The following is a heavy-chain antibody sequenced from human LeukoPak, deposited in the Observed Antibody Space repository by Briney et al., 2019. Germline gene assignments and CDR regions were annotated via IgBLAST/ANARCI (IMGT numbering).Heavy chain of an antibody. CDR1: GFTFSSYW. CDR3: ARTIFGVVIKWYDAFDI. Sequence: GSLRLSCAASGFTFSSYWMHWVRQAPGKGQVWVSRINTDGSSTSYADSVKGRFTISRDNAKNTLYLQMNSLRAEDTAVYYCARTIFGVVIKWYDAFDIWGQGTMVTVSS. D-gene: IGHD3-3*01. V-gene: IGHV3-74*01. J-gene: IGHJ3*02. CDR2: INTDGSST.